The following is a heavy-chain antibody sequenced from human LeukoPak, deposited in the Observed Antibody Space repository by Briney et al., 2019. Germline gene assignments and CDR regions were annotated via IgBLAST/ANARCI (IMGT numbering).Heavy chain of an antibody. CDR1: GFTFSDYS. J-gene: IGHJ4*02. CDR2: ITGSSDTI. D-gene: IGHD3-22*01. CDR3: SSESRY. Sequence: GGSLRLSCAASGFTFSDYSMNWVRQAPGKGLEWVSWITGSSDTIFYADSVKGRFTISRDNAKNSLYLQISCLRDEETAIYYCSSESRYWVQGTLVIVSS. V-gene: IGHV3-48*02.